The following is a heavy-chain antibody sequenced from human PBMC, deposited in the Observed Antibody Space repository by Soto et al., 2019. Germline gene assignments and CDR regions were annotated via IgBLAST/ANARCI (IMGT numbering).Heavy chain of an antibody. V-gene: IGHV4-30-4*01. CDR3: ARETITMIRGLDY. CDR1: GGSISSGDYY. J-gene: IGHJ4*02. D-gene: IGHD3-22*01. Sequence: SETLSLTCTVSGGSISSGDYYWSWIRRPPGKGLEWIGYIYYSGSTYYNPSLKSRVTVSVDTSKNQFSLKLSSVTAADTAVYYCARETITMIRGLDYWGQGTLVTVSS. CDR2: IYYSGST.